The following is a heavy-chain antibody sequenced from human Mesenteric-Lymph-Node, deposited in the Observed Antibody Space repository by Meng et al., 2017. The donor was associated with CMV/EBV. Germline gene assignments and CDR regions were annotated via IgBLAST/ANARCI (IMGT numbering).Heavy chain of an antibody. CDR1: GFTFSSYA. V-gene: IGHV3-21*01. D-gene: IGHD2-2*01. CDR3: ARDPPDIVVVPAASNARSYYYYGMDV. Sequence: GESLKISCAASGFTFSSYAMSWVRQAPGKGLEWVSSISSSSSYIYYADSVKGRFTISRDNAKNSLYLQMNSLRAEDTAVYYCARDPPDIVVVPAASNARSYYYYGMDVWGQGTTVTVSS. J-gene: IGHJ6*02. CDR2: ISSSSSYI.